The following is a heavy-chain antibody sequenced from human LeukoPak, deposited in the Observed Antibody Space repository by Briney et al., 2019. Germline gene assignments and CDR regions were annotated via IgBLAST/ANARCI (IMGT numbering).Heavy chain of an antibody. D-gene: IGHD4-17*01. Sequence: ASVRVSCKASGYTFTSYGISWVRQAPGQGLEWIGWISAYNGNTNYAQKLQGRVTMTTDTSTSTAYMELRSLRSDDTAVYYCARDGYATTVIEDDYWGQGTLVTVSS. J-gene: IGHJ4*02. CDR2: ISAYNGNT. CDR3: ARDGYATTVIEDDY. CDR1: GYTFTSYG. V-gene: IGHV1-18*01.